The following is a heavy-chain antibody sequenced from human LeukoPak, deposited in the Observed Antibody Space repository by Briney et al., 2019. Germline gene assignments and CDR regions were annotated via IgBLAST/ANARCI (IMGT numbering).Heavy chain of an antibody. CDR1: GFTFSSYW. J-gene: IGHJ6*03. CDR3: AKGVQIVYYYYYMDV. Sequence: GGSLRLSCAASGFTFSSYWMSWVRQAPGKGLEWVSAISGSGGSTYYADSVKGRFTISRDNSKNTLYLQMNSLRAEDTAVYYCAKGVQIVYYYYYMDVWGKGTTVTVSS. CDR2: ISGSGGST. V-gene: IGHV3-23*01. D-gene: IGHD3-16*02.